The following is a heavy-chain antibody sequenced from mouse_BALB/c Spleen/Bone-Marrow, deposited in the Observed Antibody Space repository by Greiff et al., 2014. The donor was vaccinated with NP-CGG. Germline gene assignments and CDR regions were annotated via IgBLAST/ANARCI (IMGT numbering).Heavy chain of an antibody. V-gene: IGHV1S137*01. CDR2: ISTYYGDA. CDR1: GYTFTDYA. CDR3: ARRGGFYAIDY. Sequence: QVQLQQSGAELVRPGVSVKISCKGSGYTFTDYAMHWVKQSHAKSLEWIGVISTYYGDASYNQKFKGKATMTVDKSSSTAYMELARLTSEDSAIYYCARRGGFYAIDYWGQGTSVTVSS. J-gene: IGHJ4*01.